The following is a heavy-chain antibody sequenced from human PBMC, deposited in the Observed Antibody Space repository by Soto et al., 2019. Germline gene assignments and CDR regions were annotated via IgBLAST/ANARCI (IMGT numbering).Heavy chain of an antibody. J-gene: IGHJ6*02. Sequence: QVQLQESGPGLVKPSQTLSLTCTVSGGSISSGDYYWSWIRQPPGKGLEWIGYIYYSGSTYYNPSLKSRVTISVDTSKNQFSLKLSSVTAADTAVYYCAREFGGGYENYYGMDVWGQGTTVTVSS. CDR3: AREFGGGYENYYGMDV. CDR1: GGSISSGDYY. CDR2: IYYSGST. V-gene: IGHV4-30-4*01. D-gene: IGHD5-12*01.